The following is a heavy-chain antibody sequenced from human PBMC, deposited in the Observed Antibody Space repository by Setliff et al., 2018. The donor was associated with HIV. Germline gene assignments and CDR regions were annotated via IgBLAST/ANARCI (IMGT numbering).Heavy chain of an antibody. D-gene: IGHD2-2*01. CDR2: VHHSGST. CDR3: ARGGYCSATSCYPFDY. Sequence: PSETLSLTCAVYGGSFSGFYWSWIHQPPGKGLEWIGEVHHSGSTNYNPSLKSRVTISVDTSKKQVSLRLSPVTAADTAVYYCARGGYCSATSCYPFDYWGQGTLVTVSS. V-gene: IGHV4-34*01. J-gene: IGHJ4*02. CDR1: GGSFSGFY.